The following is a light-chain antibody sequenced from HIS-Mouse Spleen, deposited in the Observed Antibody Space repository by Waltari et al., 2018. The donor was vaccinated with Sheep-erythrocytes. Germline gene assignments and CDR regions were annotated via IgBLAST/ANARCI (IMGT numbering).Light chain of an antibody. CDR3: QQYGSSLRT. J-gene: IGKJ1*01. CDR2: GAA. V-gene: IGKV3-20*01. Sequence: EIVLTQSPGTLSLSPGERATLSCRASQSVSSSYLAWYQQKPGQAPRLLIYGAASKATGIPDRFSGSGSRTDFTLNMRSLEREDFAVYYCQQYGSSLRTFGQGTTVEI. CDR1: QSVSSSY.